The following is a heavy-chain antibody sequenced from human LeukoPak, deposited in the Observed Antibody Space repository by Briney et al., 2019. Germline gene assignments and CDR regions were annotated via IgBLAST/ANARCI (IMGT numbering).Heavy chain of an antibody. V-gene: IGHV1-69*05. CDR2: ITPIFGTA. Sequence: ASVKVSCKASGGTFSSYAISWVRQAPGQGLEWMGGITPIFGTANYAQKFQGRVTITTDESTSTADMELSSLRSEDTAVYYCARVPDSSSWFFGAFDIWGQGTMVTVSS. D-gene: IGHD6-13*01. CDR3: ARVPDSSSWFFGAFDI. CDR1: GGTFSSYA. J-gene: IGHJ3*02.